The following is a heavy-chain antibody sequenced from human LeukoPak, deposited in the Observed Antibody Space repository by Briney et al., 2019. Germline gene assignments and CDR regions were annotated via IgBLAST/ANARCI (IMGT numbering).Heavy chain of an antibody. Sequence: PGGSLRLSXAASGFTFDDYAMHWVRQTPGKGLEWVSGISWNSVTIAYADSVKGRFTISRDNAKNSLYLQMNSLRTDDMALYYCARADSSDRAFDYWGQGTLVTVSS. V-gene: IGHV3-9*03. CDR2: ISWNSVTI. CDR1: GFTFDDYA. J-gene: IGHJ4*02. CDR3: ARADSSDRAFDY. D-gene: IGHD6-19*01.